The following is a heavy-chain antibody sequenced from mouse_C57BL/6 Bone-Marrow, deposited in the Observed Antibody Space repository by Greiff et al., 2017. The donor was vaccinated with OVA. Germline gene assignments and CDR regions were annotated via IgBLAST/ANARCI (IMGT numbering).Heavy chain of an antibody. CDR1: GYTFTSYG. V-gene: IGHV1-81*01. Sequence: VKLMESGAELARPGASVKLSCKASGYTFTSYGISWVKQRTGQGLEWIGEIYPRSGNTYYNEKFKGKATLTADKSSSTAYMELGSLTSEDSAVYFCAALSWFAYWGQGTLVTVSA. CDR2: IYPRSGNT. CDR3: AALSWFAY. J-gene: IGHJ3*01.